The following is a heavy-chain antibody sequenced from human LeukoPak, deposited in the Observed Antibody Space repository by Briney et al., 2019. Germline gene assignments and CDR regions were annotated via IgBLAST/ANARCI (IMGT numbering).Heavy chain of an antibody. V-gene: IGHV4-34*01. J-gene: IGHJ4*02. CDR1: GGPLSGYY. D-gene: IGHD3-22*01. Sequence: SETLSLTCDVYGGPLSGYYWSWIRQPTGKGLEWIGEINHSGRTNYRPPLKSRVTISVDTSKKQFSLMWTCVASAETAVYYCARGKRISMIVRGGLVPQNDYGGQGTLVTVSS. CDR3: ARGKRISMIVRGGLVPQNDY. CDR2: INHSGRT.